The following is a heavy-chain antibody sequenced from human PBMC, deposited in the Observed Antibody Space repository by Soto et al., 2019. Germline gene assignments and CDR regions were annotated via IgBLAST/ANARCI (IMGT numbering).Heavy chain of an antibody. CDR3: ARVDIVVYRISYYGIGF. CDR2: ITPIFGTA. CDR1: GGSFSNYV. J-gene: IGHJ6*02. D-gene: IGHD3-22*01. V-gene: IGHV1-69*01. Sequence: QVHLVQSGTEVKKPGSSVKVSCKASGGSFSNYVVTWVRQAPGQGLEWVGAITPIFGTAKNAQKFYDRVTRTAVAAATTAYMELSSLRSEHTAVYCCARVDIVVYRISYYGIGFWGQGTTGIVSS.